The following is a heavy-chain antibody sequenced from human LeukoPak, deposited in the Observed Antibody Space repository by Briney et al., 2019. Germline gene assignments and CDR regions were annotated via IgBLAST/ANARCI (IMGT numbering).Heavy chain of an antibody. CDR3: ARDWYNNSDAFDL. CDR1: GFTFSSYS. J-gene: IGHJ3*01. CDR2: SYI. D-gene: IGHD4-11*01. V-gene: IGHV3-21*01. Sequence: GGSLRLSCAASGFTFSSYSINWVRQAPGKGLEWVSSSYIYYADSVKGRFTISRDNAKNSLYLQMNSLRAEDTAVYYCARDWYNNSDAFDLWGQGTMVTVSS.